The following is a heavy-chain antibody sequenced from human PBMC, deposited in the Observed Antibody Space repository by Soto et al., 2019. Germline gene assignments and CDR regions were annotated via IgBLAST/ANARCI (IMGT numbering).Heavy chain of an antibody. D-gene: IGHD2-2*01. Sequence: GASVKVSCKASGGTFSSYAISWVRQAPGQGLEWMGWINPNSGGTNYAQKFQGRVTMTRDTSISTAYMELSRLRSDDTAVYYCARDEVVVVPAAIWNYYYGMDVWGQGTTVTVSS. CDR1: GGTFSSYA. CDR2: INPNSGGT. V-gene: IGHV1-2*02. J-gene: IGHJ6*02. CDR3: ARDEVVVVPAAIWNYYYGMDV.